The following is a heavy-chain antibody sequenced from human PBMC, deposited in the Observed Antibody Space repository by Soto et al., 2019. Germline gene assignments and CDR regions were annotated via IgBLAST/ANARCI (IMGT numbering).Heavy chain of an antibody. CDR2: IYHIGTT. Sequence: PSETLSLTCAVSGGSVSSTNWWSWVRQSPGKGLEWIGDIYHIGTTNYNPSLRGRVTISVDKSNNQFSLTLKYVTAADTAVYYCASSHSLNYDFWSGYYQNYYYDYGMDVWGQGTTVTVSS. D-gene: IGHD3-3*01. CDR1: GGSVSSTNW. V-gene: IGHV4-4*02. CDR3: ASSHSLNYDFWSGYYQNYYYDYGMDV. J-gene: IGHJ6*02.